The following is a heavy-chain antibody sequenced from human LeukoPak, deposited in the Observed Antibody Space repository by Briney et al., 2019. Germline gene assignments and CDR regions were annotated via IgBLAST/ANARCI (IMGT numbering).Heavy chain of an antibody. J-gene: IGHJ3*02. CDR3: AKDPNGDYVGAFDT. Sequence: GGSLRLSCAASGFTITAYAMSWVRQSPGKGLEWVSGIGITSEYIHYADPVKGRFTISRDNSKNTVYLEMSSLRAEDAAVYYCAKDPNGDYVGAFDTWGQGTMVIVSS. V-gene: IGHV3-23*01. CDR1: GFTITAYA. D-gene: IGHD4-17*01. CDR2: IGITSEYI.